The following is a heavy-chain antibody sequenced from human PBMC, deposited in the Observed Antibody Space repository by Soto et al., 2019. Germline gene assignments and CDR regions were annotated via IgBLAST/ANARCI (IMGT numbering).Heavy chain of an antibody. Sequence: GWALRLSWVSSVFTFSDYAMTWIRQAPGKGLEWVPVISATGATTYYADSVRGRFTISRDNSKNTLNLQMNDLRVEDTAVIYCAKGRKSTEKDIAVMLAAASSIQHWGQGTLVTVSS. V-gene: IGHV3-23*01. CDR3: AKGRKSTEKDIAVMLAAASSIQH. D-gene: IGHD2-15*01. CDR2: ISATGATT. J-gene: IGHJ1*01. CDR1: VFTFSDYA.